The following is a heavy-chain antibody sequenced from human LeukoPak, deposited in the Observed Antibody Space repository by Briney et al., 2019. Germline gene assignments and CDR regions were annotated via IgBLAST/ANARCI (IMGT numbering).Heavy chain of an antibody. CDR2: IYSGGNT. J-gene: IGHJ4*02. CDR3: ARGDYYDSSRYYFDY. V-gene: IGHV3-53*01. D-gene: IGHD3-22*01. CDR1: GLTVNSNY. Sequence: GGSLRLSCAASGLTVNSNYMSWVRQAPGKGLEWVSIIYSGGNTYYADSVKGRFTISRDNSKNTLYLQMNSLRAEDTAVYYCARGDYYDSSRYYFDYWGQGTLVTVSS.